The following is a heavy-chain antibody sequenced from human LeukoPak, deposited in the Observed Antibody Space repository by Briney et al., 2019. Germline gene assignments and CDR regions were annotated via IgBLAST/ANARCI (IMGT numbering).Heavy chain of an antibody. CDR3: VRHNHMDV. J-gene: IGHJ6*02. CDR1: GYTFTSYG. CDR2: ISAYNGNT. Sequence: ASVKVSCKASGYTFTSYGISWVRQAPGQGLEWMGWISAYNGNTNYAQKLQGRVTMTRDTSTSTVYMELSSLRSEDTAVYYCVRHNHMDVWGQGTTVTVSS. V-gene: IGHV1-18*01.